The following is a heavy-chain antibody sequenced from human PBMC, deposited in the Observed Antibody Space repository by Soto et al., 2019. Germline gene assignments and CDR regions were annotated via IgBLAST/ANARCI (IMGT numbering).Heavy chain of an antibody. CDR1: GGAFNSYS. D-gene: IGHD6-13*01. CDR2: IMPIFGMK. CDR3: ATRGGQEQPFLDY. Sequence: QLQLEQSGAEVKKPGSSVRVSCKASGGAFNSYSVSWVRQAPGQGLEWMRGIMPIFGMKKSAQKFQGRLTITADTSTSTAYMELSSLTSDDTAVYYCATRGGQEQPFLDYWGQGTLVTVSS. J-gene: IGHJ4*02. V-gene: IGHV1-69*17.